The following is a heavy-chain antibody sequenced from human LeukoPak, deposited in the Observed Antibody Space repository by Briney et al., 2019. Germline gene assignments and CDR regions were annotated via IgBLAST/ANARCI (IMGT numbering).Heavy chain of an antibody. V-gene: IGHV3-23*01. Sequence: GGSLRLSCAASGFTFSSYAMSWVRQAPGKGLEWVSAISGSGGSTYYADSVKGRFTISRDNSKNTLYLQMNSLRAEDTAVYYCARDGTQLVPYYYYGMDVWGQGTTVTVSS. CDR3: ARDGTQLVPYYYYGMDV. CDR2: ISGSGGST. J-gene: IGHJ6*02. D-gene: IGHD6-13*01. CDR1: GFTFSSYA.